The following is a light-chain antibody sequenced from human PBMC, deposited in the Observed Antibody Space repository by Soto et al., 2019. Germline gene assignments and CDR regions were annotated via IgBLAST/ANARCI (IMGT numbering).Light chain of an antibody. CDR1: QSVSSNY. CDR2: GGS. CDR3: QQYVTSPPRYT. V-gene: IGKV3-20*01. J-gene: IGKJ2*01. Sequence: ETVLTQSPGTLSLSPGERVTLSCRASQSVSSNYLAWYQQKPGQAPRLLIYGGSNRATAIPDRFSGGGSGTDFTLTITRLEPEDFAVYYCQQYVTSPPRYTFGQGPKVDI.